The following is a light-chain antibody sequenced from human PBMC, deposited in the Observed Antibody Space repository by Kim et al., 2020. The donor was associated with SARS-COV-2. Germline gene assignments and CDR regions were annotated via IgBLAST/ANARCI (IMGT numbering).Light chain of an antibody. J-gene: IGLJ2*01. CDR3: QAWDSSTGV. Sequence: VSQGQPASITCSGDKLGDKYACWYQQKPGQSPVLVIYQDSKRPSGIPERFSGSNSGNTATLTISGTQAMDEADYYCQAWDSSTGVFGGGTQLTVL. V-gene: IGLV3-1*01. CDR1: KLGDKY. CDR2: QDS.